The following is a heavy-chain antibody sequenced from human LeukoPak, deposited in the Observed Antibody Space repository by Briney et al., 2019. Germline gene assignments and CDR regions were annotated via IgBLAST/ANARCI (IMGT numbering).Heavy chain of an antibody. D-gene: IGHD1-26*01. Sequence: TSETLSLTCTVSGYSISSAYYWGWIRQPPGKGLEWIGSIYHSGSTYYNPSLKSRVTISVDTSKNQFSLKLSSVTAADTAVYYCARGVSHSGSYLGLFDSWGQGTLVTVSS. J-gene: IGHJ4*02. CDR3: ARGVSHSGSYLGLFDS. V-gene: IGHV4-38-2*02. CDR1: GYSISSAYY. CDR2: IYHSGST.